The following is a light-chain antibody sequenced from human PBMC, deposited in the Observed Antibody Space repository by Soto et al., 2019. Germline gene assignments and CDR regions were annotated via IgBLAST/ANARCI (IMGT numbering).Light chain of an antibody. CDR2: DVT. V-gene: IGLV2-11*01. CDR3: CSYAGSYTYV. Sequence: QSVLTQPRSVSGSPGQSVTISCTGTSSDVGGYNYVSWYQQHPGKAPELMINDVTKRPSGVPDRFSGSKSGNTASLTISGLQAEDEADYYCCSYAGSYTYVFGTGTKVTVL. J-gene: IGLJ1*01. CDR1: SSDVGGYNY.